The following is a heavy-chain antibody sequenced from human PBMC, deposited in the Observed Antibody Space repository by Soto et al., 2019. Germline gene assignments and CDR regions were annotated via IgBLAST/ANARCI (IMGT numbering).Heavy chain of an antibody. CDR1: GGSISSYY. V-gene: IGHV4-59*01. CDR3: ARVPTVTIDY. CDR2: ISYSGST. J-gene: IGHJ4*02. D-gene: IGHD4-4*01. Sequence: NPSETLSLTCTVSGGSISSYYWSWIRQPPGKGQEWIGYISYSGSTNYNPSLKSRVTISVDTSKNQFSLKLSSVTAADTAVYYCARVPTVTIDYWGQGTLVTVSS.